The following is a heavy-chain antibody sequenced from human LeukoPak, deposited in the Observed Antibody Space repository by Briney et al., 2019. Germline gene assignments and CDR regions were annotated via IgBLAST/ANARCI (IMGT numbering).Heavy chain of an antibody. D-gene: IGHD1-14*01. CDR3: ARDAGITGTTDLDY. J-gene: IGHJ4*01. Sequence: GGSLRLSCAASGFSISTYSMDWVRQAPGKELEWVSSISSTSSYIYYADSVKGRFTISRDNAKNSLYLQMNSLRAEDTAVYYCARDAGITGTTDLDYWGHGTLVTVST. V-gene: IGHV3-21*01. CDR2: ISSTSSYI. CDR1: GFSISTYS.